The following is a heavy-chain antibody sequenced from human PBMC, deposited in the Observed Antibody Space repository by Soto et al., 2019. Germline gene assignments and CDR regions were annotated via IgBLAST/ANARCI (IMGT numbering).Heavy chain of an antibody. D-gene: IGHD2-15*01. CDR1: GFTFSSYA. V-gene: IGHV3-30-3*01. Sequence: QVQLVESGGGVVQPGRSLRLSCAASGFTFSSYAMHWVRQAPGKGLEWVAVISYDGSNKYYADSVKGRFTISRDNSKNPLYLQINSLRAEDTAVYYCAIDSVPLEVAASVPLDVWGQGTTVTVSS. CDR2: ISYDGSNK. CDR3: AIDSVPLEVAASVPLDV. J-gene: IGHJ6*02.